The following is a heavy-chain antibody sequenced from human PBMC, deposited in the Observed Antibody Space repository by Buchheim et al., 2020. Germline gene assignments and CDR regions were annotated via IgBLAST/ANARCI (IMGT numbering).Heavy chain of an antibody. CDR3: ARDGFTSGAYDI. CDR2: VNGDASST. D-gene: IGHD6-25*01. Sequence: EVQLVESGGGLVQPGGSLRLSCAASGFTFRTSWMHWVRRAPGKGLVWVSYVNGDASSTNYADSVKGRFTIARDNAKNMLYLEMKSLRADDTAVYYCARDGFTSGAYDIWGQGT. J-gene: IGHJ3*02. CDR1: GFTFRTSW. V-gene: IGHV3-74*01.